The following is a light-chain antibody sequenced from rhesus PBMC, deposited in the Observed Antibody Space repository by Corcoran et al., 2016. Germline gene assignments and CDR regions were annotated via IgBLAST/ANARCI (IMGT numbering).Light chain of an antibody. CDR1: QGISSW. V-gene: IGKV1-18*01. Sequence: DIQMTQSPSSLSASVGDRVTITCRASQGISSWLAWYQQKPGKDPKLLIYAASSLQSGVPSRFSGSGYVTDYTLTISSLQPEDFATYYCQQGYNTPWTFGQGTKVEIK. CDR2: AAS. CDR3: QQGYNTPWT. J-gene: IGKJ1*01.